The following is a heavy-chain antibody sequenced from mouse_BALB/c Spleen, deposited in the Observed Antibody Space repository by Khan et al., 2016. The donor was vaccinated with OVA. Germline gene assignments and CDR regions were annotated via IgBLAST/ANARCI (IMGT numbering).Heavy chain of an antibody. V-gene: IGHV5-6*01. CDR3: TRFITTTTGDYYAMDY. J-gene: IGHJ4*01. Sequence: EVELVESGGDLVNPGGSLKLSCAASGFIFSSYGMSWVRKTPDKRLEWVATISSGGTYTYYQDSVKGRFTISSDKPKNTLSLQQSTLKSEDTAMYYCTRFITTTTGDYYAMDYWGQGTSVTVSS. CDR2: ISSGGTYT. CDR1: GFIFSSYG. D-gene: IGHD1-2*01.